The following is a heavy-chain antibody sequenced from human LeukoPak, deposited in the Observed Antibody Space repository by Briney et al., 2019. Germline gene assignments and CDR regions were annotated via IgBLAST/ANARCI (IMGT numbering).Heavy chain of an antibody. J-gene: IGHJ6*03. CDR2: IKQDGSGT. CDR1: EFTFSNYW. D-gene: IGHD4-17*01. V-gene: IGHV3-7*01. Sequence: GGSLRLSCAASEFTFSNYWMSWVRLAPGKGMEWVANIKQDGSGTYYVDAVKGRFTISRDNAKNSLYLQMNSLRAEDTAVYYCAGCSTVTTYYYSYYMDIWGKGTTVTVSS. CDR3: AGCSTVTTYYYSYYMDI.